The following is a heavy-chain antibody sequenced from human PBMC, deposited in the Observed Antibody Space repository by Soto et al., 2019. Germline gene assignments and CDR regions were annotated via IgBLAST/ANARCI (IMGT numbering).Heavy chain of an antibody. V-gene: IGHV3-11*01. J-gene: IGHJ4*02. Sequence: GGSLRLSCAASGFTFSNYYMSWIRQAPGKGLEWVSYISSTGRTIYYADSVKGRFTVSRDNAQNSLSLKLNSLRVEDTAVYYCARSYSSGWEFDYWGQGTQVTVSS. CDR1: GFTFSNYY. CDR3: ARSYSSGWEFDY. D-gene: IGHD6-19*01. CDR2: ISSTGRTI.